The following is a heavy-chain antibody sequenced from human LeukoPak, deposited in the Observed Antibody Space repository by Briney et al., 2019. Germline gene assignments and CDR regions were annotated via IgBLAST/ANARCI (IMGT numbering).Heavy chain of an antibody. J-gene: IGHJ3*02. CDR1: GYTFTGYY. CDR3: ARDQGRYCSSTSCYSGAFDI. D-gene: IGHD2-2*02. CDR2: INPNSGGT. V-gene: IGHV1-2*04. Sequence: ASVKVSCKASGYTFTGYYMHWVRQAPGQGLEWMGWINPNSGGTNYAQKFQGWVTMTRDTSISTAYMELSRLRSDDTAVYYCARDQGRYCSSTSCYSGAFDIWGQGTMVTVSS.